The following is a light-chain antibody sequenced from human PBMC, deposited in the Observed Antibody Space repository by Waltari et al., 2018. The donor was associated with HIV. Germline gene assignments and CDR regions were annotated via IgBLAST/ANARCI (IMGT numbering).Light chain of an antibody. J-gene: IGLJ1*01. CDR2: RDA. Sequence: SYEVTQPLSVAVALGQTATITCRGHHIGTKQVHWYRQKPGQPPVLVIYRDASRPSGVPERFSGSNAGNTATLTISRAQAGDEADYYCHVWDSNTEIFGTGTKVTVL. CDR1: HIGTKQ. CDR3: HVWDSNTEI. V-gene: IGLV3-9*01.